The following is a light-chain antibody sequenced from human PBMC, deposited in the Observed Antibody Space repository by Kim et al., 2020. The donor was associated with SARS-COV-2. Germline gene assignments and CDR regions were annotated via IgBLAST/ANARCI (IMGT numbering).Light chain of an antibody. CDR3: NSRDSSGNHPVV. V-gene: IGLV3-19*01. J-gene: IGLJ2*01. CDR1: SLRSYY. CDR2: GKN. Sequence: SSELTQDPAVSVVLGQTVRITCQGDSLRSYYASWYQQKPGQAPVLVIYGKNNRPSGIPDRFSGSSSGNTASLTITGAQAEDEADYYCNSRDSSGNHPVVFGGGTKLTVL.